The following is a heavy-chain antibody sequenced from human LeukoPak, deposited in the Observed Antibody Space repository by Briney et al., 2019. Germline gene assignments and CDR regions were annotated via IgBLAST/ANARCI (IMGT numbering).Heavy chain of an antibody. J-gene: IGHJ3*02. Sequence: SETLSLTCAVSGGSISSSNWWSWVRQPPGKGLEWIGEIYHSGSTNYNPSLKSRVTISVDKSKNQFSLKLSSVTAADTAVYYCARSPYYYDSSGYFPRSDAFDIWGKGTMVTVSS. CDR1: GGSISSSNW. CDR3: ARSPYYYDSSGYFPRSDAFDI. D-gene: IGHD3-22*01. V-gene: IGHV4-4*02. CDR2: IYHSGST.